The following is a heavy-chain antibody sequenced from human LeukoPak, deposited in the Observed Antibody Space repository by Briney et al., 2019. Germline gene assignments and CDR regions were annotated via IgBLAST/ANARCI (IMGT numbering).Heavy chain of an antibody. J-gene: IGHJ6*02. D-gene: IGHD1-26*01. CDR2: ISGSGGST. CDR1: GFTFSSYA. V-gene: IGHV3-23*01. CDR3: ARDYVSSGSYYFYYYGMDV. Sequence: GGSLRLSCAASGFTFSSYAMSWVRQAPGKGLEWVSAISGSGGSTYYADSVKGRFTISRDNSKNTLYLQMNSLRAEDTAVYYCARDYVSSGSYYFYYYGMDVWGQGTTVTVSS.